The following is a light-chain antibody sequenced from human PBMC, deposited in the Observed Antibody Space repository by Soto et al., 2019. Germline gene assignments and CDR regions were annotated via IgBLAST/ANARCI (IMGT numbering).Light chain of an antibody. V-gene: IGKV2-28*01. J-gene: IGKJ5*01. CDR1: QSLLHSNGYNY. CDR2: LGS. Sequence: DIVMTQSPLSLLVTPGEPASISCRSSQSLLHSNGYNYLDWYLQKPGQSPQLLIYLGSNRDSGVPDRFSGSGSGTDFTLKISRVEAEDVGFYYCMQALHTFTFGQGTRLHI. CDR3: MQALHTFT.